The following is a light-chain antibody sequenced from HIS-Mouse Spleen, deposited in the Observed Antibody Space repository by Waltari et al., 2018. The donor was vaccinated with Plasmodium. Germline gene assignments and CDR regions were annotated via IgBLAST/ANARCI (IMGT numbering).Light chain of an antibody. J-gene: IGKJ3*01. V-gene: IGKV3-15*01. Sequence: QSPATLSVSPGERATLSCRASQSVSSNLAWYQQKPGQAPRLLIYGASTRATGIPARFSGSGSGTEFTLTISSMQSEDFAVYYCQQYNNWPPITFGPGTKVDIK. CDR3: QQYNNWPPIT. CDR2: GAS. CDR1: QSVSSN.